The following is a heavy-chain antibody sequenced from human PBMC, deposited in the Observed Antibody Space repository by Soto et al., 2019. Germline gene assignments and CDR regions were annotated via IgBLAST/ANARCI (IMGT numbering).Heavy chain of an antibody. J-gene: IGHJ5*02. CDR1: GGSISSSSYY. Sequence: LSLTCTVSGGSISSSSYYWGWIRQPPGKGLEWIGSIYYSGSTYYNPSLKSRVTISVDTSKNQFSLKLSSVTAADTAVYYCPRGITMVRGVPNGGFEPWGKGNLVTVSS. D-gene: IGHD3-10*01. CDR2: IYYSGST. CDR3: PRGITMVRGVPNGGFEP. V-gene: IGHV4-39*01.